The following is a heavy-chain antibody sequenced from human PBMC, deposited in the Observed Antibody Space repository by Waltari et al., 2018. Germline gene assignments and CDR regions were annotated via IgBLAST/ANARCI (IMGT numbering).Heavy chain of an antibody. D-gene: IGHD3-16*01. V-gene: IGHV3-53*02. J-gene: IGHJ3*01. Sequence: EVQLVETGGGLIQPGGSLRLSCAVSGFIVSSNYMSWVRQAPGKGLEGVSVIYAGGGSYSADSVGGRFTISRDNSKNTLYLEMNTLRADDTAVYYCATLGAYLGAFDVWGQGTMVTVSS. CDR3: ATLGAYLGAFDV. CDR2: IYAGGGS. CDR1: GFIVSSNY.